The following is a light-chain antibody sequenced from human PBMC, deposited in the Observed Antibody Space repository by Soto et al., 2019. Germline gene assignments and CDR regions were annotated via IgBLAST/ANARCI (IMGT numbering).Light chain of an antibody. CDR1: QSVSSN. Sequence: IVMTQSPSTLSVPPGKAATLSCRASQSVSSNLAWYQQKPGQAPRLLIYGASTRATGIPARFSGSGSGTEFTLTISSLQSEDFAVYYCQQYNNWPPWTFGQGTKVDIK. J-gene: IGKJ1*01. V-gene: IGKV3-15*01. CDR2: GAS. CDR3: QQYNNWPPWT.